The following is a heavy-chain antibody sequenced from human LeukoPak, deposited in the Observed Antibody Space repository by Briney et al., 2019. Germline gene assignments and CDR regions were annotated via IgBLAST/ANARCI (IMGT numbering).Heavy chain of an antibody. D-gene: IGHD2-2*01. V-gene: IGHV3-30*01. CDR3: ARGGGVVVPAAPAGY. CDR1: GFTFSSYA. J-gene: IGHJ4*02. Sequence: GGSLRLSCAASGFTFSSYAMHWVRRAPGKGLEWVAVISYDGSNKYYADSVKGRFTISRDNSKNTLYLQMNSLRAEDTAVYYCARGGGVVVPAAPAGYWGQGTLVTVSS. CDR2: ISYDGSNK.